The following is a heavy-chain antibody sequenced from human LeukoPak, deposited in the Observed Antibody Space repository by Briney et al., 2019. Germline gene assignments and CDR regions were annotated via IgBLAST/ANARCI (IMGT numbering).Heavy chain of an antibody. CDR3: ARVSIAAAAFFDY. V-gene: IGHV3-48*03. Sequence: GGSLRLSCAASGFTLSSYEMNWVRQAPGKGLEWVSYISSSGSTIYYADSVKGRFTISRDNAKNSLYLQMNSLRAEDTAVYYCARVSIAAAAFFDYWGQGTLVTVSS. CDR1: GFTLSSYE. D-gene: IGHD6-13*01. J-gene: IGHJ4*02. CDR2: ISSSGSTI.